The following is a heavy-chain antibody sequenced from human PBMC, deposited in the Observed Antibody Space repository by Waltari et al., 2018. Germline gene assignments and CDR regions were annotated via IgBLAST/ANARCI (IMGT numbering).Heavy chain of an antibody. V-gene: IGHV4-34*01. CDR1: GGSFSGYY. D-gene: IGHD4-17*01. CDR2: INHSGST. J-gene: IGHJ4*02. Sequence: QVQLQQWGAGLLKPSETLSLTCAVYGGSFSGYYWSWIRPPPGKGLEWIGEINHSGSTNYNTSLKSRFTISVDTSKNQFSLKLSSVTAADTAVYYCARFPSTVVTSLDYWGQGTLVTVSS. CDR3: ARFPSTVVTSLDY.